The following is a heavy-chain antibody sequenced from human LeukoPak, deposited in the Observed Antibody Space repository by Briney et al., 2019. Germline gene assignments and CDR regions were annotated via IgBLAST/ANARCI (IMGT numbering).Heavy chain of an antibody. CDR3: ASEPLAYCGGDCYSPFDY. J-gene: IGHJ4*02. CDR2: IIPIFGTA. D-gene: IGHD2-21*01. Sequence: SVKVSCKASGYTLTSYGISWVRQAPGQGLEWMGGIIPIFGTANYAQKFQGRVTITADESTSTAYMELGSLRSEDTAVYYCASEPLAYCGGDCYSPFDYWGQGTLVTVSS. CDR1: GYTLTSYG. V-gene: IGHV1-69*13.